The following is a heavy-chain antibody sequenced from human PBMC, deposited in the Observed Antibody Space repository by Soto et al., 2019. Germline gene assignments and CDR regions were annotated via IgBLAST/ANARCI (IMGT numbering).Heavy chain of an antibody. J-gene: IGHJ4*02. D-gene: IGHD2-15*01. Sequence: QVQLVQSGAEVKKPGASVKVSCKASGYTFTSYYMHWVRQAPGQGLEWMGIINPSGGSTSYAQKFQGRVTMTRDTSTSTVYMELSSLRSEDTAVYYCARGASYCSGGGCSTFDYWGQGTLVTVSS. V-gene: IGHV1-46*01. CDR3: ARGASYCSGGGCSTFDY. CDR1: GYTFTSYY. CDR2: INPSGGST.